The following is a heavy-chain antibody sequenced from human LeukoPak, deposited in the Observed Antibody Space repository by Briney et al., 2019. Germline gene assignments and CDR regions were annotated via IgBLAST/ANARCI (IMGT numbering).Heavy chain of an antibody. CDR1: GFTFSSYA. D-gene: IGHD3-3*01. Sequence: PGGSLRLSCAASGFTFSSYAMSWVRQAPGKGLEWVSVIYSGGSTYYADSVKGRFTISRDNSKNTLYLQMNSLRAEDTAVYYCAREVDFWSGYMEPRGYYYGMDVWGQGTTVTVSS. CDR2: IYSGGST. J-gene: IGHJ6*02. V-gene: IGHV3-66*01. CDR3: AREVDFWSGYMEPRGYYYGMDV.